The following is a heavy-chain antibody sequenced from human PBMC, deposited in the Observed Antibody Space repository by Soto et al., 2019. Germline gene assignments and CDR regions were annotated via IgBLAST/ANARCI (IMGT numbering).Heavy chain of an antibody. J-gene: IGHJ4*02. CDR3: DLFFRPPVTSFLY. Sequence: PSETLSLTCTVSGCSINTYYWSWIRQPPGKGLEWIGYIYYSGTTYYNPSLKSRVTMSVDTSKNQFSLKLSSVTAADTAVYYCDLFFRPPVTSFLYSGPGTLVTVSS. CDR2: IYYSGTT. V-gene: IGHV4-59*04. D-gene: IGHD4-17*01. CDR1: GCSINTYY.